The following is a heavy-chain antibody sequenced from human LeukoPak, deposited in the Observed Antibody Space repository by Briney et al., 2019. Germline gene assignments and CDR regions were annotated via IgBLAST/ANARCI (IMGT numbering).Heavy chain of an antibody. CDR3: ARDSPPARPYYYYYYMDV. CDR2: IKQDGSEK. J-gene: IGHJ6*03. V-gene: IGHV3-7*01. D-gene: IGHD6-6*01. Sequence: GGSLRLSCAASGFTFSSYWMTWVRQAPGKGLEWVANIKQDGSEKYYVDSVKGRFTISRDNAKNSLYLQMNSLRAGDTAVYYCARDSPPARPYYYYYYMDVWGKGTTVTVSS. CDR1: GFTFSSYW.